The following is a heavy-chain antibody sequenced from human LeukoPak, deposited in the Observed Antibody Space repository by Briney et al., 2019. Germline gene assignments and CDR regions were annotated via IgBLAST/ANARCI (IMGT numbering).Heavy chain of an antibody. CDR2: ISSSSSYI. D-gene: IGHD3-9*01. J-gene: IGHJ4*02. CDR1: GFTFSSYS. V-gene: IGHV3-21*01. Sequence: GGSLRLSCAASGFTFSSYSMNWVRQAPGKGLEWVSSISSSSSYIYYADSVKGRFTISRDNAKNSLYLQMNSLRAEDTAVYYCARGDLVRTPVIHIAYWGQGTLVTVSS. CDR3: ARGDLVRTPVIHIAY.